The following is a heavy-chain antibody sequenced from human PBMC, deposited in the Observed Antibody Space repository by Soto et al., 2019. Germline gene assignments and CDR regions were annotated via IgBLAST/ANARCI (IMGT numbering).Heavy chain of an antibody. D-gene: IGHD3-22*01. Sequence: QLQLQESGSGLVKPSQTLSLTCAVSGGSISSGGYSWSWIRQPPGKGLEWIGYIYHSGSTYYNPSLKIRVTISVDRSKNQFSLKLSSVTAADTAVYYCARARSGSGYYLNWFDPWGQGTLVTVSS. CDR1: GGSISSGGYS. V-gene: IGHV4-30-2*01. CDR3: ARARSGSGYYLNWFDP. J-gene: IGHJ5*02. CDR2: IYHSGST.